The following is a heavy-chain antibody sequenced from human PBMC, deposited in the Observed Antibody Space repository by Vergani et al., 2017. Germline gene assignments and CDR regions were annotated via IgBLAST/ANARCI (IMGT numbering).Heavy chain of an antibody. Sequence: QVQLQQWGAGLLKPSATLPLTCAVSGGSFSGYYWSWIRQPPGKGLEWIGEINHSGSTNYNPSLKSRVTISVDTSKNQFSLKLSSVTAADTAVYYCARGRPYCSSTSCQGGPVDYWGQGTLVTVSS. CDR2: INHSGST. CDR3: ARGRPYCSSTSCQGGPVDY. V-gene: IGHV4-34*01. CDR1: GGSFSGYY. D-gene: IGHD2-2*01. J-gene: IGHJ4*02.